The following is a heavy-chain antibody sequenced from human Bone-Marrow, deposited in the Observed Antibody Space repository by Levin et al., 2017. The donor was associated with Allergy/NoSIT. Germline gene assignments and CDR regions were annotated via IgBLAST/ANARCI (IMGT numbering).Heavy chain of an antibody. CDR3: ASELGGFDSSY. D-gene: IGHD3-16*01. J-gene: IGHJ4*02. Sequence: GESLKISCSASGITFSNFAMNWVRQAPGKGLEWVSSISSRSSYIYYADSVKGRFTISRDNAKNSLYLQMNSLRAEDTAIYFCASELGGFDSSYWGQGTLVTVSS. CDR1: GITFSNFA. V-gene: IGHV3-21*01. CDR2: ISSRSSYI.